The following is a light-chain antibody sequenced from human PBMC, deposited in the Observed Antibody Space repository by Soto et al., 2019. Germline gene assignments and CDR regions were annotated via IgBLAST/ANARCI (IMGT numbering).Light chain of an antibody. CDR3: CSFAVGSTLD. J-gene: IGLJ2*01. Sequence: QSALTQPASVSGSPGQSITISCTGTSSDVGTYNLVSWHQHHPGKAPKLIIYEGSKRPSGVSNRFSGSKSGNTASLTISGLQAEDEADYYCCSFAVGSTLDFGGGTKLTVL. CDR2: EGS. CDR1: SSDVGTYNL. V-gene: IGLV2-23*01.